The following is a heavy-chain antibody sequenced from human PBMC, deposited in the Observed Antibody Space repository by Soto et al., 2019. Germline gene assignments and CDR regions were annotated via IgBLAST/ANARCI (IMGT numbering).Heavy chain of an antibody. CDR3: AHNVPFGDYVY. Sequence: QITLKESGPTLGKPTQTLTLTCTFSGFSLSTSGVGVGWIRQPPGKALEWLALIYWDDDKRYSPSLKSRLTITNDTPKNQVVLTMTNMDPVDTATYYCAHNVPFGDYVYWGQGTLFTVSS. D-gene: IGHD4-17*01. CDR2: IYWDDDK. V-gene: IGHV2-5*02. J-gene: IGHJ4*02. CDR1: GFSLSTSGVG.